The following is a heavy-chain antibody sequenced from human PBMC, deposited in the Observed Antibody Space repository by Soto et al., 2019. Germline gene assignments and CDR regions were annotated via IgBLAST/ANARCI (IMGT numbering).Heavy chain of an antibody. CDR2: IIPMFGTT. CDR3: ARASIHGSSWYFWFDP. V-gene: IGHV1-69*13. D-gene: IGHD6-13*01. J-gene: IGHJ5*01. CDR1: GGTFSSYA. Sequence: ASVKVSCKASGGTFSSYAISWVRQAPGQGLEWMGGIIPMFGTTNYAQKFKGRVTITADESTSTVYMELNTLRSEDAAVYYCARASIHGSSWYFWFDPWGQGTLVTVSS.